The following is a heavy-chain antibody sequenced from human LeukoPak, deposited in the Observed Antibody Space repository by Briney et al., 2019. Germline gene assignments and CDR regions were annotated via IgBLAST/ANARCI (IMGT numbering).Heavy chain of an antibody. D-gene: IGHD6-13*01. CDR3: ASQGYSSSWYYFDY. CDR1: GGSFSGYY. CDR2: IYYSGST. J-gene: IGHJ4*02. V-gene: IGHV4-34*01. Sequence: PSETLSLTCAVYGGSFSGYYWSWIRQPPGKGLEWIGSIYYSGSTYYNPSLKSRVTISVDTSKNQFSLKLSSVTAADTAVYYCASQGYSSSWYYFDYWGQGTLVTVSS.